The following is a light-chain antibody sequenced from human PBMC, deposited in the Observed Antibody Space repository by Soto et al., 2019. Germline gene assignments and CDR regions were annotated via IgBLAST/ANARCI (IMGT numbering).Light chain of an antibody. Sequence: EIVLTQSPGTLSLSPGERATLSCRASRSVTTFLAWYQQRPGQAPGLLISEASNRAAGIPARFSGSGSGTDFTLTISSLEPEDFAVYYCQQSHNWPRTFGQGTKVEIK. J-gene: IGKJ1*01. CDR3: QQSHNWPRT. CDR1: RSVTTF. CDR2: EAS. V-gene: IGKV3-11*01.